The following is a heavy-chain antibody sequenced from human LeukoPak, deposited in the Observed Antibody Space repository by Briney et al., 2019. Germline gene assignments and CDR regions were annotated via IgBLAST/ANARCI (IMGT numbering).Heavy chain of an antibody. Sequence: PGGSLRLSCVASGVTLSNYGIHWVRQAPGKGLEWVAFIRYDGTNKYYADSVRGRFTISRDNSKNTLYLQMNSLRAEDTAVYYCPKEYSSGWHDAFDIWGQGTMVTVPS. V-gene: IGHV3-30*02. CDR2: IRYDGTNK. CDR3: PKEYSSGWHDAFDI. D-gene: IGHD6-19*01. J-gene: IGHJ3*02. CDR1: GVTLSNYG.